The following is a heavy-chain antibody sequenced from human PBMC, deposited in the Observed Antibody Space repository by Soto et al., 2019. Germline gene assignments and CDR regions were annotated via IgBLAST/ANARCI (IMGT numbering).Heavy chain of an antibody. CDR2: IYYSGST. CDR1: GGSFSGYY. CDR3: ASSDRGGGMEV. J-gene: IGHJ6*04. D-gene: IGHD3-10*01. Sequence: SETLSLTCAVYGGSFSGYYWSLIRQPPGKGLEWIGSIYYSGSTYYNPSLKSRVTISVDTSKNQFSLKLSSVTAADTAVYYCASSDRGGGMEVWGEGTKVTVSS. V-gene: IGHV4-34*01.